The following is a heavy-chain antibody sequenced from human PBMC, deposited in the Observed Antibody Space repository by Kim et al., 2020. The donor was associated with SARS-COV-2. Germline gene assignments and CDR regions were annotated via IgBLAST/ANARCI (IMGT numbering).Heavy chain of an antibody. V-gene: IGHV1-46*01. D-gene: IGHD1-26*01. CDR1: GYTFTSYY. CDR2: INPSGGST. J-gene: IGHJ4*02. CDR3: ARDLTGIVGATTVYFDY. Sequence: ASVKVSCKASGYTFTSYYMHWVRQAPGQGLEWMGIINPSGGSTSYAQKFQGRVTMTRDTSTSTVYMELSSLRSEDTAVYYCARDLTGIVGATTVYFDYWGQGTLVTVSS.